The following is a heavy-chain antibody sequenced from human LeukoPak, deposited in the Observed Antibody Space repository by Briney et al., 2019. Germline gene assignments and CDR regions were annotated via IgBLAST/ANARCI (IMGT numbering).Heavy chain of an antibody. CDR1: GGSFSGYY. Sequence: PSETLSLTCAVYGGSFSGYYWSWIRQPPGKGLEWIGEINHSGSTNYNPSLKSRVTISVDTSKNQFSLKLSSVTAADTAVYYCARHVSYVWGSYRYMGFDYWGQGTLVTVSS. CDR2: INHSGST. J-gene: IGHJ4*02. V-gene: IGHV4-34*01. CDR3: ARHVSYVWGSYRYMGFDY. D-gene: IGHD3-16*02.